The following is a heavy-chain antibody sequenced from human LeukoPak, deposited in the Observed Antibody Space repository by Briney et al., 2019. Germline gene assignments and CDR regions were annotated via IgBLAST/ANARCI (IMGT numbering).Heavy chain of an antibody. CDR2: INHSGST. V-gene: IGHV4-34*01. CDR1: GGSFSDYY. J-gene: IGHJ3*02. Sequence: PSETLSLTCAVYGGSFSDYYWSWIRQPPGKGLEWIGEINHSGSTNYNPSLKSRVTISVDTSKNQFSLKLSSVTAADTAMYYCARGGSSWYLGDAFDIWGQGTMVTVSS. D-gene: IGHD6-13*01. CDR3: ARGGSSWYLGDAFDI.